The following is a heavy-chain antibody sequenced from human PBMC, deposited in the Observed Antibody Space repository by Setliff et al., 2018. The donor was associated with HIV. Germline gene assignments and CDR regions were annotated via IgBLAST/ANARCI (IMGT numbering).Heavy chain of an antibody. D-gene: IGHD5-12*01. CDR2: IGSSGGDT. CDR1: GFTFNSYA. Sequence: PGGSLRLSCVASGFTFNSYAMRWVRQAPGKGLEWVSAIGSSGGDTYYADSVQGRFTISRDNSRNTLYLQMNSLRAEDTAVYYCARKGRLRERPYTYYYYGMDVWGQGTTVTVSS. CDR3: ARKGRLRERPYTYYYYGMDV. V-gene: IGHV3-23*01. J-gene: IGHJ6*02.